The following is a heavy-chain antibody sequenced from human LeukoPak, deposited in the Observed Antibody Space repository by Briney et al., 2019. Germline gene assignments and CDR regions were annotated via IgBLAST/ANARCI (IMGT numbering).Heavy chain of an antibody. D-gene: IGHD1-26*01. CDR1: GYTFTSYA. CDR2: INAGNGNT. V-gene: IGHV1-3*01. Sequence: GASVKVSCKDSGYTFTSYAMHWVRQAPGQRLEWMGWINAGNGNTKYSQKFQGRVTITRDTSASTAYMELSSLRSEDTAVYYCARIVGAKGRYFDYWGQGTLVTVSS. CDR3: ARIVGAKGRYFDY. J-gene: IGHJ4*02.